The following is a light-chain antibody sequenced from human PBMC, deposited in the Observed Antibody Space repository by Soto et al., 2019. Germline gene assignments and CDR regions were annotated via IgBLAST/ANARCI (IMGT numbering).Light chain of an antibody. V-gene: IGKV3-20*01. CDR2: GAS. CDR3: QQYGSSPWT. J-gene: IGKJ1*01. Sequence: VLTQSPGTLSLSLGEIATLSCRASQSVSSSYLAWYQQKPGQAPRLLIYGASSRATGIPDRFSGSGSGTDFTLTISRLEPEDLAVYYCQQYGSSPWTFGQGTKGELK. CDR1: QSVSSSY.